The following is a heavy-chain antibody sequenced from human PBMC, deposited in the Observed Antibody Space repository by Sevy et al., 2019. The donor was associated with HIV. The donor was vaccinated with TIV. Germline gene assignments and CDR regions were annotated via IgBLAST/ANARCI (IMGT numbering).Heavy chain of an antibody. CDR3: AIGALSGSYGGPLDY. V-gene: IGHV3-13*01. CDR2: VNTVGDT. Sequence: GGSLRLSCAASGFTFSIYDMHWVRRATGKGLEWVSAVNTVGDTYYPGSVKGRFTISRENAKNSLYLQMNSLRAGDTAVYYCAIGALSGSYGGPLDYWGQGTLVTVSS. CDR1: GFTFSIYD. J-gene: IGHJ4*02. D-gene: IGHD1-26*01.